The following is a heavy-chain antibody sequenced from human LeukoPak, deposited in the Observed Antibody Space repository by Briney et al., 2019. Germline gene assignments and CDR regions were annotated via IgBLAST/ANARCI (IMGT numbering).Heavy chain of an antibody. Sequence: GRSLRLSCAASGFTLSSYGMHWVRQAPGKGLEWVAVISYDGSNKYYADSVKGRFTISRDNSKNTLYLQMNSLRAEDTAVYYCAKSSGYSSGWGHFDYWGQGTLVTVSS. J-gene: IGHJ4*02. CDR3: AKSSGYSSGWGHFDY. V-gene: IGHV3-30*18. D-gene: IGHD6-19*01. CDR2: ISYDGSNK. CDR1: GFTLSSYG.